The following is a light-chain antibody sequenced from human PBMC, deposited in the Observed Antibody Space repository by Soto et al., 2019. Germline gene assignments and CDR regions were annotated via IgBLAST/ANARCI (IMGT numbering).Light chain of an antibody. J-gene: IGLJ1*01. CDR1: SSDVGTYNY. CDR3: CSYAGKSYV. CDR2: DVS. Sequence: QSALTQPRSVSGSPGQSVTISCTGTSSDVGTYNYVSWYQQYPGKAPKVMLYDVSRRPSGVPDRFSGSKSGNTASLTISGLQPGDEADYYCCSYAGKSYVFGTGTKVTVL. V-gene: IGLV2-11*01.